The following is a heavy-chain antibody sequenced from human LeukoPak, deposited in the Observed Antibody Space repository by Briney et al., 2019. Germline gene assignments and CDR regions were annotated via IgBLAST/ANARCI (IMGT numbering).Heavy chain of an antibody. CDR1: GFTFSSYA. V-gene: IGHV3-23*01. CDR3: ARVRTLGYSSSWYADY. J-gene: IGHJ4*02. CDR2: INGSGGST. Sequence: PGGSLRLSCAASGFTFSSYAMSWVRQAPGKGLEWVSAINGSGGSTYYADSVKGRFTISRDNSKNTLYLQMNSLRAEDTAVYYCARVRTLGYSSSWYADYWGQGTLVTVSS. D-gene: IGHD6-13*01.